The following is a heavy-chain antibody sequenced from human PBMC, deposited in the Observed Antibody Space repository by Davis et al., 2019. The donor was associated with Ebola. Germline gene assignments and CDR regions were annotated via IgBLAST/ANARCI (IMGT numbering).Heavy chain of an antibody. V-gene: IGHV3-23*01. J-gene: IGHJ2*01. Sequence: GGSLRLSCAASGFTFSSYAMSWVRQAPGKGLEWVSAISGSGGSTYCADSVKGRFTISRDNSKNTLYLQMNSLRAEDTAVYYCAREGLGFYYDSSGYLRSDWYFDLWGRGTLVTVSS. D-gene: IGHD3-22*01. CDR3: AREGLGFYYDSSGYLRSDWYFDL. CDR1: GFTFSSYA. CDR2: ISGSGGST.